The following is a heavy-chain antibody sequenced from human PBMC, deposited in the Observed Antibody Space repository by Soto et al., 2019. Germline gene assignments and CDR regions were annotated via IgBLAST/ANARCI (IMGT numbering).Heavy chain of an antibody. J-gene: IGHJ4*02. Sequence: PSETLSLTCAVYGGSFSGYYWSWIRQTPGKGLEWIGYIYYSGSTNYNPSLKSRVTISEDTSKNKFSLNLSSVTAADTAVYYCARHTNRRYYFDYWGQGTLVTVSS. CDR3: ARHTNRRYYFDY. V-gene: IGHV4-59*01. D-gene: IGHD3-3*01. CDR2: IYYSGST. CDR1: GGSFSGYY.